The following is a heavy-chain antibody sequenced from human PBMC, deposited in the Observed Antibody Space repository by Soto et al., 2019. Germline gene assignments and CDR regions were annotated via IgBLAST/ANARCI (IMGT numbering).Heavy chain of an antibody. D-gene: IGHD3-10*01. CDR2: TYYRSKWYN. Sequence: SQTLSLTCAISGDSVSSNSAAWNWIRQSPSRGLEWLGRTYYRSKWYNDYAVSVKSRITINPDTSKNQFSLQLNSVTPEDTAVYYCARGLELLRGAMVRGVSNYYYYMDVWGKGTKVTVSS. CDR3: ARGLELLRGAMVRGVSNYYYYMDV. J-gene: IGHJ6*03. V-gene: IGHV6-1*01. CDR1: GDSVSSNSAA.